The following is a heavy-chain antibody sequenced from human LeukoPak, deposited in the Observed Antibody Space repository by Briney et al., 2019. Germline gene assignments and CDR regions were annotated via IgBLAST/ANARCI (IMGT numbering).Heavy chain of an antibody. D-gene: IGHD2-15*01. V-gene: IGHV1-46*01. J-gene: IGHJ5*02. CDR1: GFTFTAYQ. Sequence: ASVKVSCKASGFTFTAYQIHWVRQAPGQGLEWMGIINPSGGSTSYAQKFQGRVTMTRDMSTSTVYMGLSSLRSEDTAVYYCARIRGYCSGGSCPNWFDPWGQGTLVTVSS. CDR3: ARIRGYCSGGSCPNWFDP. CDR2: INPSGGST.